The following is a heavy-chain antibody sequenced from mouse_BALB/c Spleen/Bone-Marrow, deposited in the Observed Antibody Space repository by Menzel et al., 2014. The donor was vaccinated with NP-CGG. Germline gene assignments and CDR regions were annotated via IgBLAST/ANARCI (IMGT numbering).Heavy chain of an antibody. D-gene: IGHD1-1*01. CDR2: IXPDSSTI. V-gene: IGHV4-1*02. J-gene: IGHJ1*01. CDR1: GFDFSRXW. Sequence: EXKVIESGGGLVQPGGSLKLSCAASGFDFSRXWXSWVXQAPXXGXXWXXXIXPDSSTINYTPSLKDKFIISRDNAKNTLYLQMSKVRSEDTALYYCARLNYYGNLFVWGAGTTVTVSS. CDR3: ARLNYYGNLFV.